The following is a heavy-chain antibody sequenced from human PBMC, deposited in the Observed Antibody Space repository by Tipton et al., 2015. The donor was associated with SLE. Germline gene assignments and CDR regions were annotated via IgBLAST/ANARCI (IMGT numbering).Heavy chain of an antibody. J-gene: IGHJ4*02. Sequence: LRLSCTVSGGSISSSKYYWGWIRQPPGKGLEWIVSIYSSGSTYYNPSLKSRVSISVDTSKNQFFLNLRSVTAADTAVYFCARGGASVLIRNCYFDYWGQGSLVTVS. CDR2: IYSSGST. V-gene: IGHV4-39*07. D-gene: IGHD2-8*01. CDR3: ARGGASVLIRNCYFDY. CDR1: GGSISSSKYY.